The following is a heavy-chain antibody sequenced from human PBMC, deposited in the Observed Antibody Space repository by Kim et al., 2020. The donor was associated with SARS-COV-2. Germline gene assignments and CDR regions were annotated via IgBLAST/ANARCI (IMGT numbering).Heavy chain of an antibody. V-gene: IGHV3-33*01. D-gene: IGHD6-13*01. Sequence: GGSLRLSCAASGFTFSSYGMHWVRQAPGKGLEWVAVIWYDGSNKYYADSVKGRFTISRDNSKNTLYLQMNSLRAEDTAVYYCARPYSSSWVSYYYYGMDVWGQGTTVTVSS. CDR2: IWYDGSNK. CDR1: GFTFSSYG. CDR3: ARPYSSSWVSYYYYGMDV. J-gene: IGHJ6*02.